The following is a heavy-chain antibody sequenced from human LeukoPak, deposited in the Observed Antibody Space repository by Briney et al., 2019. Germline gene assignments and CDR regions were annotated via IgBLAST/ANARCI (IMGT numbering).Heavy chain of an antibody. CDR3: ARVIERGYCSSTSCFDAFDI. V-gene: IGHV4-34*01. Sequence: PSETLSLTCAVYGGSFSGYYWSWTRQPPGKGLEWIGEINHSGSTNYNPSLKSRATISVDTSKNQFSLKLSSVTAADTAVYYCARVIERGYCSSTSCFDAFDIWGQGTMVTVSS. CDR2: INHSGST. D-gene: IGHD2-2*01. CDR1: GGSFSGYY. J-gene: IGHJ3*02.